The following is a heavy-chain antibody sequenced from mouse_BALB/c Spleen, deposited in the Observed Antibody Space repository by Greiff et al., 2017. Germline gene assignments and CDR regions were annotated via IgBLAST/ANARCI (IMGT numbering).Heavy chain of an antibody. Sequence: EVQGVESGGGLVKPGGSLKLSCAASGFTFSSYAMSWVRQTPEKRLEWVATISSGGSYTYYPDSVKGRFTISRDNAKNTLYLQMSSLRSEDTAMYYCARQDGYLDYWGQGTTLTVSS. J-gene: IGHJ2*01. CDR2: ISSGGSYT. D-gene: IGHD2-3*01. V-gene: IGHV5-9-3*01. CDR3: ARQDGYLDY. CDR1: GFTFSSYA.